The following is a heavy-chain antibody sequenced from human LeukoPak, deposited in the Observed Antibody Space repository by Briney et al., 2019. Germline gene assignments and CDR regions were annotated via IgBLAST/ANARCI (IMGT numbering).Heavy chain of an antibody. Sequence: GASVKVPCKASGYTFAGYYMHWVRQAPGQGLEWMGWINPNSGGTNYAQKFQGWVTMTRDTSISTAYMELSRLRSDDTAVYYCASGEDYYGSGSLDYWGQGTLVTVSS. CDR1: GYTFAGYY. CDR2: INPNSGGT. J-gene: IGHJ4*02. V-gene: IGHV1-2*04. D-gene: IGHD3-10*01. CDR3: ASGEDYYGSGSLDY.